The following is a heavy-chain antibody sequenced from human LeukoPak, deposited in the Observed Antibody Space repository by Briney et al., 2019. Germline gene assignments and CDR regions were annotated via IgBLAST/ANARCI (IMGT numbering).Heavy chain of an antibody. CDR1: GFTFSSYA. CDR3: ARVSGGAGYSY. Sequence: GGSPRLSCAASGFTFSSYAMHWVRQAPGKGLEYVSAISSNGGSTYYANSVKGRFTISRDNSKNTLYLQMGSLRAEDMAVHYCARVSGGAGYSYWGQGTLVTVSS. V-gene: IGHV3-64*01. D-gene: IGHD2-21*01. CDR2: ISSNGGST. J-gene: IGHJ4*02.